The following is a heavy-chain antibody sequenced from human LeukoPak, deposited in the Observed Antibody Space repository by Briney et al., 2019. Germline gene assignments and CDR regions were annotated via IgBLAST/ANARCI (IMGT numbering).Heavy chain of an antibody. J-gene: IGHJ4*02. CDR2: INPSGDST. Sequence: ASVKVSCKACGYTFTSYYLHWVRQAPGQGLEWMGIINPSGDSTSYAQKFQGRVTMTRDPSTSTVYMELSSLRSEDTAVYYCARARSWYANYPLDYWGQGTLVTVSS. D-gene: IGHD6-13*01. CDR1: GYTFTSYY. V-gene: IGHV1-46*01. CDR3: ARARSWYANYPLDY.